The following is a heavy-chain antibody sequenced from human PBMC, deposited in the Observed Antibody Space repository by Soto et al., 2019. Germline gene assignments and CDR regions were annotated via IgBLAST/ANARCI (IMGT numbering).Heavy chain of an antibody. V-gene: IGHV3-33*01. J-gene: IGHJ6*02. Sequence: PGGSLRLSCAASGFTFSSYGMHWVRQAPGKGLEWVAVIWYDGSNKYYADSVKGRFTISRDNSKNTLYLQMNSLRAEDTAVYYCARDLIAAAGTSYYYYGMDVWGQGTTVTISS. CDR3: ARDLIAAAGTSYYYYGMDV. D-gene: IGHD6-13*01. CDR2: IWYDGSNK. CDR1: GFTFSSYG.